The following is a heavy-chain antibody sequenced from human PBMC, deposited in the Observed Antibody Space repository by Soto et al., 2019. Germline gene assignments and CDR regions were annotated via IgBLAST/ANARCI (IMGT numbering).Heavy chain of an antibody. D-gene: IGHD4-17*01. Sequence: QPGGSLRLSCAASGFTFSSYGMHWVRQAPGKGLEWVAVISYDGSNKYYADSVKGRFTISRDNSKNTLYLQMNSLRAEDTAVYYCAKDTPSFYGVHQHWGQGTLVTVSS. CDR2: ISYDGSNK. CDR3: AKDTPSFYGVHQH. J-gene: IGHJ1*01. CDR1: GFTFSSYG. V-gene: IGHV3-30*18.